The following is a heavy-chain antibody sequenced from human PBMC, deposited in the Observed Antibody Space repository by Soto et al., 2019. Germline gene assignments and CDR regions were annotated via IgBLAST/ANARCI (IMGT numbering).Heavy chain of an antibody. Sequence: GGSLILSCAASGFTFSNFGMHWVRQAPGKGLEWVAVIWFDGSNKYYADSVKGRFTISRDNSENMLYLQINSLTGDDTALYYCVRGASGSRNWGIDHWGQRP. D-gene: IGHD6-13*01. CDR3: VRGASGSRNWGIDH. V-gene: IGHV3-33*01. J-gene: IGHJ4*02. CDR1: GFTFSNFG. CDR2: IWFDGSNK.